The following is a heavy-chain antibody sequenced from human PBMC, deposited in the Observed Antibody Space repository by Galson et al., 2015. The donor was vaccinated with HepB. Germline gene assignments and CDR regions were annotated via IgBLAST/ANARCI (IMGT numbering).Heavy chain of an antibody. CDR2: ISSSSSYI. Sequence: SLRLSCAASGFTFSSYSMNWVRQAPGKGLEWVSSISSSSSYIYYADSVKGRFTISRDNAKNSLYLQMNSLRAEDTAVYYCARFTDSSRIHSNDYWGQGTLVTVSS. CDR3: ARFTDSSRIHSNDY. CDR1: GFTFSSYS. V-gene: IGHV3-21*01. J-gene: IGHJ4*02. D-gene: IGHD6-13*01.